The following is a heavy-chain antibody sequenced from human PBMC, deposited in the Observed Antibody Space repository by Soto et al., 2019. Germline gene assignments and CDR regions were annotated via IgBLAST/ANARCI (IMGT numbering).Heavy chain of an antibody. CDR3: ARLRYGSGSYLFDY. D-gene: IGHD3-10*01. V-gene: IGHV1-2*04. CDR1: GYTFTGYY. J-gene: IGHJ4*02. Sequence: QVQLVQSGAEVKKPGASVKVSCKASGYTFTGYYMHWVRQAPGQGLEWMGWINPNSGGTNYAQKFQGWVTRTRDTSISTAYMELSRLRSDDTAVYYCARLRYGSGSYLFDYWGQGTLVTVSS. CDR2: INPNSGGT.